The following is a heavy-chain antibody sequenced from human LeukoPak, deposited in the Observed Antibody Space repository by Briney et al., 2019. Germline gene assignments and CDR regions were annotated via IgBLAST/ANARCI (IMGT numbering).Heavy chain of an antibody. V-gene: IGHV4-59*12. J-gene: IGHJ6*03. CDR1: GGSISSYY. CDR2: IYYSGST. CDR3: ARDANMDV. Sequence: PSETLSLTCTVSGGSISSYYWSWIRQPPGKGLEWIGYIYYSGSTNYNPSLKSRVTISVDTSKNQFSLKLRSVTAADTAVYHCARDANMDVWGKGTTVTISS.